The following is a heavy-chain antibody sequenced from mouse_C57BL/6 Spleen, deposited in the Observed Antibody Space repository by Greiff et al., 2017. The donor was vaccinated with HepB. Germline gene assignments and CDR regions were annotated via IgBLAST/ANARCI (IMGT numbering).Heavy chain of an antibody. V-gene: IGHV1-82*01. CDR3: AHYYGSSSYAMDY. CDR1: GYAFSSSW. Sequence: QVQLQQSGPELVKPGASVKISCKASGYAFSSSWMNWVKQRPGKGLEWIGRIYPGDGDTNYNGKFKGKATLTADNSSSTAYMQLSSLTSEDSAVYFCAHYYGSSSYAMDYWGQGTSVTVSS. D-gene: IGHD1-1*01. J-gene: IGHJ4*01. CDR2: IYPGDGDT.